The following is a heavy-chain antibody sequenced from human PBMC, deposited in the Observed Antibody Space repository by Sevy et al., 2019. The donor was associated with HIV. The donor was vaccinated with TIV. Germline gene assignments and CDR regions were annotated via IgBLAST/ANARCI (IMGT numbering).Heavy chain of an antibody. CDR1: GGPFNTYA. J-gene: IGHJ6*02. D-gene: IGHD1-1*01. Sequence: ASVKVSCKASGGPFNTYAITWIRQAPGQGLEWMGGIIPLFGTTNYAQKFQGRVTITADESRTTAYWEVSSLRSEDTAVYYCASEVGGSVRLERLTSYYGVDVWGQGTTVTVSS. CDR2: IIPLFGTT. V-gene: IGHV1-69*13. CDR3: ASEVGGSVRLERLTSYYGVDV.